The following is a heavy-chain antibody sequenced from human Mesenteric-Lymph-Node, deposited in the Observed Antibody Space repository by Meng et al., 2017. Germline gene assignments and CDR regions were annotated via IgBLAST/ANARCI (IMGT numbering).Heavy chain of an antibody. CDR3: ARYVPNGSFWYFDF. CDR1: GYIFTNYD. V-gene: IGHV1-18*01. D-gene: IGHD6-13*01. J-gene: IGHJ2*01. CDR2: ISVKNGEA. Sequence: QVQLGQSGADAKKPGASMKVPCKASGYIFTNYDISWGRHAPGQGLEWMGWISVKNGEAKYPQNFQGRVTMTTDTTTSTAYMELRSLTSDDTAVYYCARYVPNGSFWYFDFWGRGTLVTVSS.